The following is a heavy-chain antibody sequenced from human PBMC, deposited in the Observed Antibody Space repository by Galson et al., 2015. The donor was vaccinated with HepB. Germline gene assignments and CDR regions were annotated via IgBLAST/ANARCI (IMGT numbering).Heavy chain of an antibody. CDR1: RFTFNNYC. V-gene: IGHV3-7*03. CDR3: ARATTVLRKISAFDI. J-gene: IGHJ3*02. CDR2: INQDESEK. D-gene: IGHD3-3*01. Sequence: SLRLSCAASRFTFNNYCMTWVRQAPGKGLGWVANINQDESEKYYVDSVKGRFTISRDNAKNSLSLQMNSLRAEDTAVYYCARATTVLRKISAFDIWGQGTMVTVSS.